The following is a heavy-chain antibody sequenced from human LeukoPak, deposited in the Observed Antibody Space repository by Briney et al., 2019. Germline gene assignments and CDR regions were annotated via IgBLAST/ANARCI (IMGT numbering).Heavy chain of an antibody. Sequence: GGSLRLSCAASGFTFSSYAMSWVRLTPGKGLEWVSGISAGGGSTYYADSVKGRFTISRDNSKNTLYLQMNSLRAEDTAVYYCATEQLGGGGWFDPWGQGALVTVSS. J-gene: IGHJ5*02. CDR2: ISAGGGST. V-gene: IGHV3-23*01. CDR1: GFTFSSYA. D-gene: IGHD1-1*01. CDR3: ATEQLGGGGWFDP.